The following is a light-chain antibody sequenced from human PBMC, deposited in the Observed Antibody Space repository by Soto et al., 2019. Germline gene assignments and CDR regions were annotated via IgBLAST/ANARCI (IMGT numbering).Light chain of an antibody. CDR3: QQYGSSPHT. CDR2: GAS. CDR1: QSVSSSY. Sequence: EIVLTQSPGTLSLSPGERATLSCRASQSVSSSYLAWYQQKPGQAPRLLIYGASSRATGIPDRFSGSGSGTGFNLTISRLEPEDFAVYYCQQYGSSPHTFGQGTKLEIK. V-gene: IGKV3-20*01. J-gene: IGKJ2*01.